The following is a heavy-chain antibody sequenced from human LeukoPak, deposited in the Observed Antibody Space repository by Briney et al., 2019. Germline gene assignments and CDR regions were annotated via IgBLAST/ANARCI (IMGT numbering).Heavy chain of an antibody. CDR3: AKDSRPYSSSWYMENWFDP. CDR2: I. J-gene: IGHJ5*02. Sequence: GGSLRLSCAASGFTFSSYSMNWVRQAPGKGLEWVSSIKGRFTISRDNAKNSLYLQMNSLRAEDTAVYYCAKDSRPYSSSWYMENWFDPWGQGTLVTVSS. V-gene: IGHV3-21*01. CDR1: GFTFSSYS. D-gene: IGHD6-13*01.